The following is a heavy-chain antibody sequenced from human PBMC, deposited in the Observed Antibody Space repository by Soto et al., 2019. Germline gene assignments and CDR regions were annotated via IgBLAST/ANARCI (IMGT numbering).Heavy chain of an antibody. Sequence: SETLSLTCTVSGGSISSGGYYWSWIRQHPGKGLEWIGYIYYSGSTYYNPSLKSRVTISVDTSKNQFSLKLSSVTAADTAVYSCARGRGRYYFDYWGQGTLVTVSS. V-gene: IGHV4-31*03. CDR3: ARGRGRYYFDY. CDR2: IYYSGST. J-gene: IGHJ4*02. CDR1: GGSISSGGYY.